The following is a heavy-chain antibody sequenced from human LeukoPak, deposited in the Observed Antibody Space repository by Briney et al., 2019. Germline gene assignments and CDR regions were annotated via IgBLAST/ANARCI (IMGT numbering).Heavy chain of an antibody. CDR3: ARDCSSTSCYNPYYYGMDV. Sequence: ASVKVSCKASGYTFTSYGISWVRQAPGQGLEWMGWISAYNGNTNYAQKLQGRVTMTTDTSTSTAYMELRSLRSDDTAVYYCARDCSSTSCYNPYYYGMDVWGQGTTVTVSS. V-gene: IGHV1-18*01. CDR2: ISAYNGNT. CDR1: GYTFTSYG. J-gene: IGHJ6*02. D-gene: IGHD2-2*02.